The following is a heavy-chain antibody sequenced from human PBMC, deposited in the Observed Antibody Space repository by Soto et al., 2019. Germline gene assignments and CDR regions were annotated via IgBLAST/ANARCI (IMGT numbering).Heavy chain of an antibody. CDR3: ARVRLQLVKRMVYFCCGMDV. V-gene: IGHV1-69*13. Sequence: GASVKVSCKASGGTFSSYAISWVRQAPGQGLEWMGGIIPIFGTANYAQKFQGRVTITADESTSTAYMELSSLRSEDTAVYYCARVRLQLVKRMVYFCCGMDVWGQGTTVTVSS. CDR1: GGTFSSYA. J-gene: IGHJ6*02. CDR2: IIPIFGTA. D-gene: IGHD6-13*01.